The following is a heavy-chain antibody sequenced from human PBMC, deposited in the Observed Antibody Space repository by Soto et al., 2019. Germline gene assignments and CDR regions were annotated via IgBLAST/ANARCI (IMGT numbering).Heavy chain of an antibody. V-gene: IGHV4-59*08. CDR2: IYYRGIT. D-gene: IGHD3-10*01. J-gene: IGHJ4*02. Sequence: CVSSSVSEGKIGDLYWSRIRQQPGKGLDWIGYIYYRGITTYNPSLKSRVSISVDTSKNEVSLKLTSLTAADSSVYYCARLAGYYHGLDSWGQGTVVTVSS. CDR3: ARLAGYYHGLDS. CDR1: EGKIGDLY.